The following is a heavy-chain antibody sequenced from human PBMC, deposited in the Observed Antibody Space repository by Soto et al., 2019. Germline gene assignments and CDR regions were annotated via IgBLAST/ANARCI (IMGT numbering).Heavy chain of an antibody. Sequence: QVQLVESGGGVVQPGRSLRLSCAASGFTFSSYGMHWVRQAPGKGLEWVAVIWYDGSNKYYADSVKGRFTISRDNSKNTVYLQINSLRAEDTAVYYCARDGYCSGGSCYSVPVFDYWGQGTLVTVSS. V-gene: IGHV3-33*01. CDR1: GFTFSSYG. J-gene: IGHJ4*02. D-gene: IGHD2-15*01. CDR2: IWYDGSNK. CDR3: ARDGYCSGGSCYSVPVFDY.